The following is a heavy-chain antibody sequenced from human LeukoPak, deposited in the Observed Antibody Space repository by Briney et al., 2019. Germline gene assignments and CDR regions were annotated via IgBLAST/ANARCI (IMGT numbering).Heavy chain of an antibody. CDR1: GFTFSSYA. Sequence: PGGSLRLSCAASGFTFSSYAMSWVRQAPGKGLEWVSAISGSGGSTYYADSVKGRFTISRDNSKNTLYLQMNSLRAEDTAVYYCARDGSFGTLRYFGYYMDVWGKGTTVTVSS. CDR3: ARDGSFGTLRYFGYYMDV. D-gene: IGHD3-9*01. J-gene: IGHJ6*03. V-gene: IGHV3-23*01. CDR2: ISGSGGST.